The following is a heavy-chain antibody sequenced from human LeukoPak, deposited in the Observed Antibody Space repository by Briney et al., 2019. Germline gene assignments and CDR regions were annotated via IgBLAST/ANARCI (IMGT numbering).Heavy chain of an antibody. J-gene: IGHJ6*03. CDR2: ISSSSSYI. Sequence: GGSLRLSCAASGFTFSSYSMNWVRQAPGKGLEWVSSISSSSSYIYYADSVKGRFTISRDNAKNSLYLQMNSLRAEDTAVYYCARESGERIQLGNYYMDVWGKGITVTVSS. CDR1: GFTFSSYS. V-gene: IGHV3-21*01. D-gene: IGHD5-18*01. CDR3: ARESGERIQLGNYYMDV.